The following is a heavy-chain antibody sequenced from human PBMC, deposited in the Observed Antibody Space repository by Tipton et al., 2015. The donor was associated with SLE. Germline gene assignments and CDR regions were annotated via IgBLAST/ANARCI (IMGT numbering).Heavy chain of an antibody. CDR3: ARALDDFWSGYYDY. CDR1: GGSISSSSYY. CDR2: IYYSGST. V-gene: IGHV4-39*07. J-gene: IGHJ4*02. D-gene: IGHD3-3*01. Sequence: TLSLTCTVSGGSISSSSYYWGWIRQPPGKGLEWIGSIYYSGSTNYNPSLKSRVTISVDTSKNQFSLKLSSVTAADTAVYYCARALDDFWSGYYDYWGQGTLVTVSS.